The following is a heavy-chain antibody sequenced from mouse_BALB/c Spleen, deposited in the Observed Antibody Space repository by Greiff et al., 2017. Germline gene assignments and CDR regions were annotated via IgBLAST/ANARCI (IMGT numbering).Heavy chain of an antibody. V-gene: IGHV7-3*02. CDR2: IRNKANGYTT. Sequence: DVMLVESGGGLVQPGGSLRLSCATSGFTFTGYYMSWVRQPPGKALEWLGFIRNKANGYTTEYSASVKGRFTISRDNSQSILYLQMNTLRAEDSATDYCARDGSCYAMDYWGQGTSVTVSS. J-gene: IGHJ4*01. CDR1: GFTFTGYY. CDR3: ARDGSCYAMDY.